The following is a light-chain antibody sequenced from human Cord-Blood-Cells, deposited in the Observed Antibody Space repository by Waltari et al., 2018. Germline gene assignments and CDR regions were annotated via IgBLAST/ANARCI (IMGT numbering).Light chain of an antibody. Sequence: EIVLTQSPGTLSLSPGERATLSCRASQSVSSSYLAWYQQKPGQAPRLLIYGASSRATGIPYSFSGSGYGTDFTLTISRLEPEYFAVYYCQQYGSSPMYTFGQGTKLEIK. CDR2: GAS. J-gene: IGKJ2*01. CDR3: QQYGSSPMYT. V-gene: IGKV3-20*01. CDR1: QSVSSSY.